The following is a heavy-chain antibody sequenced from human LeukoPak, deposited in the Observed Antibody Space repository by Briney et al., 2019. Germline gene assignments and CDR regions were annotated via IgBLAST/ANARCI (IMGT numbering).Heavy chain of an antibody. CDR1: GYTFTSYG. Sequence: GASVKVSCKASGYTFTSYGISWVRQAPGQGLEWMGIINPSGGSTSYAQKFQGRVTMTRDMSTSTVYMELSSLRSEDTAVYYCAREGYTQYYFDYWGQGTLVTVSS. D-gene: IGHD6-13*01. CDR3: AREGYTQYYFDY. CDR2: INPSGGST. V-gene: IGHV1-46*01. J-gene: IGHJ4*02.